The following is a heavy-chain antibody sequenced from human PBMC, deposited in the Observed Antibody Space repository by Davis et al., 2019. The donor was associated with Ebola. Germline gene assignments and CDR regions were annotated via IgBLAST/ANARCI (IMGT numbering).Heavy chain of an antibody. J-gene: IGHJ4*02. CDR2: ISYDGSNK. CDR3: AREEGVVGYYFDY. CDR1: GFTFSSYA. V-gene: IGHV3-30-3*01. Sequence: PGGSLRLSCAASGFTFSSYAMHWVRQAPGKGLEWVAVISYDGSNKYYADSVKGRFTISRDNSKNTLYLQMNSLRAEDTAVYYCAREEGVVGYYFDYWGQGTLVTVSS. D-gene: IGHD2-15*01.